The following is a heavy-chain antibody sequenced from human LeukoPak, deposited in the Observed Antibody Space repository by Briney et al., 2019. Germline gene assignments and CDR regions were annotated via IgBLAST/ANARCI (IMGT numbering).Heavy chain of an antibody. CDR1: EYTSTSYY. V-gene: IGHV1-46*01. J-gene: IGHJ4*02. CDR2: INPSGGST. CDR3: ARDDYGDF. Sequence: ASVKVSCKASEYTSTSYYMNWVRQAPGQGLEWMGIINPSGGSTRNAQKFQGRVTMTRDTSTSTVYMELSSLRSEDTAVYYCARDDYGDFWGQGTLVTVSS.